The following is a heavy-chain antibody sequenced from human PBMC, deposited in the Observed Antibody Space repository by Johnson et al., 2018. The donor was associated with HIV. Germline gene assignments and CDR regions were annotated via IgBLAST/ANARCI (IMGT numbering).Heavy chain of an antibody. V-gene: IGHV3-11*01. J-gene: IGHJ3*01. CDR3: ARAPHDAFDV. Sequence: QVQLVESGGGVVKPGGSLRLSCAASGFTFNDYYMSWIRQAPGKGLEWLSYISTSGATIYYADSVKGRFTISRDNAKKSLYLQMNSLRAEDTALYYCARAPHDAFDVWGQGTMVTVSS. CDR2: ISTSGATI. CDR1: GFTFNDYY.